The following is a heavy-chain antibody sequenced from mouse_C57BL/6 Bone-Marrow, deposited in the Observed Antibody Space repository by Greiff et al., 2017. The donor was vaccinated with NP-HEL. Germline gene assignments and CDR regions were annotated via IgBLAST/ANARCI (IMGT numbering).Heavy chain of an antibody. V-gene: IGHV1-74*01. CDR1: GYTFTSYW. CDR2: INPSDSDT. CDR3: AMVVTSAY. Sequence: QVQLQQPGAELVKPGASVKVSCKASGYTFTSYWMHWVKQRPGQGLEWIGRINPSDSDTNYNQKFKGKATLTVDKSSSTAYMQLNSLTSEDSVVYYWAMVVTSAYWGQGTLVTVSA. D-gene: IGHD2-2*01. J-gene: IGHJ3*01.